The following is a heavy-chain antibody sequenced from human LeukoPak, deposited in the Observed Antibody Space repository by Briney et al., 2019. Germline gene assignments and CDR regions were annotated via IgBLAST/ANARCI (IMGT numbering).Heavy chain of an antibody. CDR1: GFTVSSNY. D-gene: IGHD4-17*01. Sequence: GGSLRLSCAASGFTVSSNYMSWVRQAPGKGLEWVSVIYSGGSTYYADSVKGRFTISRDNSKNTLHLQMNSLRAEDTAVYYCARDDYGDYGFDYWGQGTLVTASS. V-gene: IGHV3-53*01. J-gene: IGHJ4*02. CDR2: IYSGGST. CDR3: ARDDYGDYGFDY.